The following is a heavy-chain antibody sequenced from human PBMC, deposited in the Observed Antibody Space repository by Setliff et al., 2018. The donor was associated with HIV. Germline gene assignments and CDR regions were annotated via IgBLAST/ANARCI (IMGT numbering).Heavy chain of an antibody. V-gene: IGHV1-46*01. CDR1: GYTFTSYY. CDR3: AKDMNRGGYSDSSPHDF. J-gene: IGHJ4*02. CDR2: INPSSGST. D-gene: IGHD3-22*01. Sequence: GASVKVSCKASGYTFTSYYMHWVRQAPGQGLEWMGIINPSSGSTSNTQMFRGRVTMTRDTSTSTVYMELSGLRSEDTAVYYCAKDMNRGGYSDSSPHDFWGQGTLVTVSS.